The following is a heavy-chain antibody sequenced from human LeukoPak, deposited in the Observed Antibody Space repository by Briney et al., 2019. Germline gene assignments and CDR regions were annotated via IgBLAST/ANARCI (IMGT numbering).Heavy chain of an antibody. D-gene: IGHD2-2*01. Sequence: GGSLRLSCAASGFTFSSYSMNWVRQAPGKGLEWVSSISSSSSYIYYADSVKGRFTVSRDNAKNSLFLQMDSLRAEDTAVYYCARDRYRPAALDAFDIWGQGTMVTVSS. CDR1: GFTFSSYS. V-gene: IGHV3-21*01. CDR3: ARDRYRPAALDAFDI. CDR2: ISSSSSYI. J-gene: IGHJ3*02.